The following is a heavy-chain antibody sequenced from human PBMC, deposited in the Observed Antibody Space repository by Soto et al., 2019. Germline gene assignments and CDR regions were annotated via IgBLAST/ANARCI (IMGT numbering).Heavy chain of an antibody. Sequence: QVQLVESGGGVVQPGRSLRLSCAASGFTFSRYGMHWVRQAPGKGLEWVAVISYDGSNKYYADSVKGRFTISRDNSKNTLYLQMNSLRAEDTAVYYCAKEGCYWGQGTLVTVSS. CDR3: AKEGCY. V-gene: IGHV3-30*18. CDR2: ISYDGSNK. CDR1: GFTFSRYG. J-gene: IGHJ4*02. D-gene: IGHD2-8*01.